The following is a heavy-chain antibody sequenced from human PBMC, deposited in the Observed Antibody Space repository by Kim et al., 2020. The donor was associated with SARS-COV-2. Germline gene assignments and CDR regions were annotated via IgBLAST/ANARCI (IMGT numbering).Heavy chain of an antibody. D-gene: IGHD6-13*01. CDR2: IYSGGST. Sequence: GGSLRLSCAASGFTVSSNYMSWVRQAPGKGLEWVSVIYSGGSTYYADSVKGRFTISRDNSKNTLYLQMNSLRAEDTAVYYCARDESAAAGRGWFDPWGQGTLVTVSS. CDR1: GFTVSSNY. V-gene: IGHV3-53*01. CDR3: ARDESAAAGRGWFDP. J-gene: IGHJ5*02.